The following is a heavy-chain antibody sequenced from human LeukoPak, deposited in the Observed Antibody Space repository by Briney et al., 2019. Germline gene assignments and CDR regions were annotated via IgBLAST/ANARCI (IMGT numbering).Heavy chain of an antibody. CDR1: GFTFSDYY. CDR3: ARTDTAMVTNVFDY. J-gene: IGHJ4*02. V-gene: IGHV3-11*01. CDR2: ISGGGSTI. Sequence: PGGSLRLSCAASGFTFSDYYMSWIRQAPGKGLEWVSYISGGGSTIYYADSVKGRFTISRDNAKNSLYLQMNSLRAEDTAVYYCARTDTAMVTNVFDYWGQGTLVTVSS. D-gene: IGHD5-18*01.